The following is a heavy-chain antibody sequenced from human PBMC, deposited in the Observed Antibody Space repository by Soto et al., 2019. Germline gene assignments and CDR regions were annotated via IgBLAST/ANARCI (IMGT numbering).Heavy chain of an antibody. Sequence: GGSLRLSCVGSGLSLSNIWTSWVRQVPGKGLEWVANIKQGGTETYYVDSVKGRFTISKDHAKNSLYLQMNSLGVEDTALYYCASLDTARVETAGYWGQGTRVTVSS. CDR2: IKQGGTET. D-gene: IGHD5-18*01. CDR1: GLSLSNIW. CDR3: ASLDTARVETAGY. J-gene: IGHJ4*02. V-gene: IGHV3-7*01.